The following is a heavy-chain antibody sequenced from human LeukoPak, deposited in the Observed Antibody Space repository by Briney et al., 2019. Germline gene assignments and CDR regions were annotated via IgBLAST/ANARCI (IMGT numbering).Heavy chain of an antibody. CDR1: GVSISRYY. V-gene: IGHV4-59*01. Sequence: SETLSLTCTVSGVSISRYYWSWIRQPPGKGLEWVGYIYYSGSTNYSPSLKSRVTISVDTSKNQFSLKLSSVTAADTAVYYCARGDGYIYYWGQGTLVTVSS. CDR3: ARGDGYIYY. CDR2: IYYSGST. J-gene: IGHJ4*02. D-gene: IGHD5-24*01.